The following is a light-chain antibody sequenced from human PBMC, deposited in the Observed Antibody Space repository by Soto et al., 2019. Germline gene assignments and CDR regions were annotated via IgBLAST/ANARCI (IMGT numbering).Light chain of an antibody. J-gene: IGKJ1*01. CDR2: DAS. Sequence: EIVLTQSPATLSLSPGERATLSCRASQSVSSYLAWYQQKPGQAPRLLIYDASNRATGIPARFSGSGSGTDFPLTISSLEPEAFAVYYCQQRSNWPPWTFGQGTKVEIK. CDR3: QQRSNWPPWT. CDR1: QSVSSY. V-gene: IGKV3-11*01.